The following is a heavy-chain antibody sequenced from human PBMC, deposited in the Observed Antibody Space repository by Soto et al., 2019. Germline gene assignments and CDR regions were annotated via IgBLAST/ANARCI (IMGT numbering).Heavy chain of an antibody. Sequence: GGSLRLSCAASGFTFSNSWMHWVRQVSRKGLEWVSRINADGTSTSYADSVKGRFTISRDSAKNTLYLHVNSLRAEDTAVYYCVKVLARGVGVPRFYFDSWGQGALVTVSS. V-gene: IGHV3-74*01. D-gene: IGHD2-2*01. J-gene: IGHJ4*02. CDR3: VKVLARGVGVPRFYFDS. CDR1: GFTFSNSW. CDR2: INADGTST.